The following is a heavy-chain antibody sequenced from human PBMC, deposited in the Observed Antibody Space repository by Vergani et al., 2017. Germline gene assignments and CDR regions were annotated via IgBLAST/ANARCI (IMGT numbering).Heavy chain of an antibody. CDR1: GGSFSGYY. J-gene: IGHJ5*02. CDR3: AGEYSNYVGP. D-gene: IGHD4-11*01. Sequence: QVQLQQWGAGLLKPSETLSLTCAVYGGSFSGYYWSWIRQPPGKGLEWIGEINHSGSTNYNPSLKSRVTISVDTSKNQFSLKLSSVTAAATAVYYCAGEYSNYVGPWGQGTLVTVSS. V-gene: IGHV4-34*01. CDR2: INHSGST.